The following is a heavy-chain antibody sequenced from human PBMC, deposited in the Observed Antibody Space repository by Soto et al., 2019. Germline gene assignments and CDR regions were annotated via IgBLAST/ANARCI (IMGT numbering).Heavy chain of an antibody. CDR1: GFTFSSYG. CDR3: AKDRPRWIQLCFSPDY. CDR2: ISNDGSNK. Sequence: QVQLVQSGGGVVQPGRSLRLSCAASGFTFSSYGMHWVRQAPGKGLERVAVISNDGSNKYYADSVKGRFTISRDNSTNTLYLQMNSLRAEDTAVYYCAKDRPRWIQLCFSPDYGCQGTLVTVSS. J-gene: IGHJ4*02. D-gene: IGHD5-18*01. V-gene: IGHV3-30*18.